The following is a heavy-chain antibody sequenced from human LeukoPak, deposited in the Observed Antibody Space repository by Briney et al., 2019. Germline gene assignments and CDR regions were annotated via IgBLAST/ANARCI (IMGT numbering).Heavy chain of an antibody. J-gene: IGHJ2*01. CDR3: ARHLTWCFDL. CDR2: GYYSGST. CDR1: GGSISSSSYY. V-gene: IGHV4-39*01. D-gene: IGHD3-10*01. Sequence: KSSETLSLTCTVSGGSISSSSYYWGWIRQPLGKGLEWIGSGYYSGSTYYNPSLKSRVTISVDTSKNQFSLKLSSVTAADTAVYYCARHLTWCFDLWGRGTLVTVSS.